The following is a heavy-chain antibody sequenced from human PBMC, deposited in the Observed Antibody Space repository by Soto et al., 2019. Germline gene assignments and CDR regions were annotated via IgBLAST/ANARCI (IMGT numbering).Heavy chain of an antibody. D-gene: IGHD2-2*01. J-gene: IGHJ6*02. Sequence: QLQLQESGPRLVKPSETLSLTCSVSGGSVSSSTNSWGWIRQPPGKGLEWIGTIYSGATKHSHPSLEGRVAISADTPANQLSLRLSSVTAADTAVYYCGRQPGHCDRTTCFGYSTVDVWGQGTTVTVS. V-gene: IGHV4-39*01. CDR1: GGSVSSSTNS. CDR3: GRQPGHCDRTTCFGYSTVDV. CDR2: IYSGATK.